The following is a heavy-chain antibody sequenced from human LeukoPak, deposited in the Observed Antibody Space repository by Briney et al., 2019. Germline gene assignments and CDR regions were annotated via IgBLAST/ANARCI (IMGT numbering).Heavy chain of an antibody. Sequence: GASVKVSCKASGNTLTSYGISWVRQAPGQGLEWMGGIIPIFGTANYAQKFQGRVTITADESTSTAYMELSSLRSEDTAVYYCARRGVGTHFDYWGQGSLVTVSS. D-gene: IGHD1-1*01. CDR3: ARRGVGTHFDY. CDR2: IIPIFGTA. J-gene: IGHJ4*02. V-gene: IGHV1-69*13. CDR1: GNTLTSYG.